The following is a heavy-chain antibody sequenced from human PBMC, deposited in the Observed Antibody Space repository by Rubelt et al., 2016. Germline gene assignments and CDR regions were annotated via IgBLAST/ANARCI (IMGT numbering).Heavy chain of an antibody. J-gene: IGHJ4*02. CDR3: ARETAPYGGDSLGIDY. CDR2: ISGSGSYT. CDR1: GFTFSDYA. Sequence: EVQLVESGGGLVQPGGSLRLSCAASGFTFSDYAMNWVRQAPGKGLEWVSLISGSGSYTYHADSVKGRFNISRDNSKNTLYLQMNSLRAEDTAGYYCARETAPYGGDSLGIDYWGKGTLVTVSS. D-gene: IGHD4-23*01. V-gene: IGHV3-23*04.